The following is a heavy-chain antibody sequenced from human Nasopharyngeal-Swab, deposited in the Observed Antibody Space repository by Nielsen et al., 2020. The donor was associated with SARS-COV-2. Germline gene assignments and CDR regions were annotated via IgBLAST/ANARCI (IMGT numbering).Heavy chain of an antibody. CDR2: INHSGST. V-gene: IGHV4-34*01. Sequence: SETLSLTCAVYGGSFSSYYWSWIRQPPGKGLEWIGEINHSGSTNYNPSLKSRVTISTDTSKNQFSLKLSSVTAADTAVYYCARRSYDISGRTFDYWGQGTLVTVSS. D-gene: IGHD3-22*01. CDR1: GGSFSSYY. J-gene: IGHJ4*02. CDR3: ARRSYDISGRTFDY.